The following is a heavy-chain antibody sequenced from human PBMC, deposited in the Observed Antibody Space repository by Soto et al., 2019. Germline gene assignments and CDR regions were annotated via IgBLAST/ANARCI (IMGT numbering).Heavy chain of an antibody. CDR2: IYYSGST. CDR3: ARDARGYCSGGSCYYYYGMDV. Sequence: SGALSLTCTVSCVSSSSGDYYCSCIRQPPGKGLEWIGYIYYSGSTYYNPSLKSRVTISVDTSKNQFSLKLSSVTAADTAVYYCARDARGYCSGGSCYYYYGMDVWGQGTLVTVSS. J-gene: IGHJ6*02. D-gene: IGHD2-15*01. V-gene: IGHV4-30-4*01. CDR1: CVSSSSGDYY.